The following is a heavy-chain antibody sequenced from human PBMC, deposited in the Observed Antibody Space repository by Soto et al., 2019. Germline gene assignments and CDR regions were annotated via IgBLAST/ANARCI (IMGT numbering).Heavy chain of an antibody. V-gene: IGHV1-18*01. CDR1: GYTFTSYG. Sequence: GASVKVSCKASGYTFTSYGISWVRQTPGQGLEWMGWISAYNGNTNYAQKLQGRVTMTTDTSTSTAYMELRSLRSDDTAVYYCATATWVPIVGSTNSFDIWGQGTMVTVSS. CDR2: ISAYNGNT. J-gene: IGHJ3*02. CDR3: ATATWVPIVGSTNSFDI. D-gene: IGHD1-26*01.